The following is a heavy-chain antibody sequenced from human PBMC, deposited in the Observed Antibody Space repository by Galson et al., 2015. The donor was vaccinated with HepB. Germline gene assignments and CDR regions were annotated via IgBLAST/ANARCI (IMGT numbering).Heavy chain of an antibody. CDR1: GFTFSDYY. CDR3: ARVGQGSVVIAIGGFDY. V-gene: IGHV3-11*01. CDR2: ISSSGSTI. Sequence: SLRLSCAASGFTFSDYYMSWIRQAPGKGLEWVSYISSSGSTIYYADSVKGRFTISRDNAKNSLYLQMNSLRAEDTAVYYCARVGQGSVVIAIGGFDYWGQGTLVTVSS. J-gene: IGHJ4*02. D-gene: IGHD2-21*01.